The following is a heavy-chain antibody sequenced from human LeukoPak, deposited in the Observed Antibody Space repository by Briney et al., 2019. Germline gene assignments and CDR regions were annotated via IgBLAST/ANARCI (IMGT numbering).Heavy chain of an antibody. CDR3: AKEGGSYYDFWSGRYFDY. V-gene: IGHV3-30-3*01. J-gene: IGHJ4*02. CDR1: GFTFSSYA. CDR2: MSYDGSNK. Sequence: GRSLRLSCAASGFTFSSYAMHWIRQAPGKGLEWVAVMSYDGSNKYYADSVKGRFTISRDNSKNTLYLQMNSLRAEDTAVYYCAKEGGSYYDFWSGRYFDYWGQGTLVTVSS. D-gene: IGHD3-3*01.